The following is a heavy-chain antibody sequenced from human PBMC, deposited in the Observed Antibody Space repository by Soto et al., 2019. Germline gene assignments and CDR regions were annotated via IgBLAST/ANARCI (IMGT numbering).Heavy chain of an antibody. CDR2: INHSGST. V-gene: IGHV4-34*01. D-gene: IGHD2-2*01. CDR3: ARDLYYCSSTSCPSWFDP. J-gene: IGHJ5*02. CDR1: GESFSGYY. Sequence: SETLSLTCAVYGESFSGYYWSWIRQPPGKGLEWIGEINHSGSTNYNPSLKIRVTISVDTSKNQSSLKLSSVTAADTAVYYCARDLYYCSSTSCPSWFDPWGQGTLVTVSS.